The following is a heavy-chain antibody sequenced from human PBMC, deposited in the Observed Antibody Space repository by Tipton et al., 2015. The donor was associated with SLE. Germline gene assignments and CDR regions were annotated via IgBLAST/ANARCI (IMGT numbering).Heavy chain of an antibody. CDR3: ARHISISYDAFDV. Sequence: TLSLTCTVSGGSISSYYWSWIRQPPGEGLEWIGYIFYTGSTNYNPSLESRATISVDTSRNQFSLKLSSVTAADTAVYYCARHISISYDAFDVWGQGTMVTASS. CDR2: IFYTGST. CDR1: GGSISSYY. V-gene: IGHV4-59*08. J-gene: IGHJ3*01. D-gene: IGHD1-14*01.